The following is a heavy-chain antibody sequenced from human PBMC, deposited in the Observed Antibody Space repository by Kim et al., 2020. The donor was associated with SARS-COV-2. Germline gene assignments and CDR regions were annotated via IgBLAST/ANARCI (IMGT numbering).Heavy chain of an antibody. V-gene: IGHV3-53*01. D-gene: IGHD3-10*01. Sequence: KGRFTISRDNSKNTLYLQMNSLRAEDTAVYYCASAGSGSYNSYYYYGMDVWGQGTTVTVSS. J-gene: IGHJ6*02. CDR3: ASAGSGSYNSYYYYGMDV.